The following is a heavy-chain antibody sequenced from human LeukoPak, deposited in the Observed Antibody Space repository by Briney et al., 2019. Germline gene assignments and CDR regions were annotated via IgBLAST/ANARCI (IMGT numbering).Heavy chain of an antibody. CDR2: ISSDGSNK. D-gene: IGHD6-19*01. CDR3: AKDRGSGYLDY. Sequence: GGSLRLSCAASGFTLSTYAMHWARQAPGKGLEWVAVISSDGSNKFYADSVKGRFTISRDNSKNTLYLQMNSLRAEDTAVYYCAKDRGSGYLDYWGQGTLVTVSS. CDR1: GFTLSTYA. J-gene: IGHJ4*02. V-gene: IGHV3-30*18.